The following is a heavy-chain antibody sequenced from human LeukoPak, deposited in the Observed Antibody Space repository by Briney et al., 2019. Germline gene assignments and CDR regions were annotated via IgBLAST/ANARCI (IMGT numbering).Heavy chain of an antibody. CDR3: ARDRASNGFFDY. V-gene: IGHV1-18*01. CDR1: GYTFTSYG. Sequence: ASVKVSCKASGYTFTSYGISWVRQAPGQGLEWMGWISAYNGNTNYAQKLQGRVAMTTDTSTSTAYMELGSLRSDDTAVYYCARDRASNGFFDYWGQGTLVTVSS. J-gene: IGHJ4*02. CDR2: ISAYNGNT.